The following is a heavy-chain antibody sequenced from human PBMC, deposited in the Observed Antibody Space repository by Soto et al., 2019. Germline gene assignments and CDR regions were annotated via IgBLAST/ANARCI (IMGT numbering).Heavy chain of an antibody. CDR1: GFAVNSDY. CDR2: IFGGGTT. D-gene: IGHD6-13*01. Sequence: PGGSLRLSCAASGFAVNSDYMSWVRQAPGKGLEWVSVIFGGGTTYYSDSVKGRFTMPRDNSKNTVFLQMTRLRAEDTAVYYCVRSSSYWGQGTRVTVSS. J-gene: IGHJ4*02. V-gene: IGHV3-53*01. CDR3: VRSSSY.